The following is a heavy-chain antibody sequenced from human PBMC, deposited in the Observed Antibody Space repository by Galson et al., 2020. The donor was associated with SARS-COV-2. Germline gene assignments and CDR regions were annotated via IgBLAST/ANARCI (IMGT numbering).Heavy chain of an antibody. V-gene: IGHV4-31*03. D-gene: IGHD6-13*01. CDR1: GGSISSEGYY. CDR3: ARDNQVAAGKRGAFDI. J-gene: IGHJ3*02. CDR2: IYFTGSS. Sequence: ETSETLSLTCNVSGGSISSEGYYWGWIRQHPGKGLEWIAYIYFTGSSYYNPSLKSRVTISVDTSKNQFSLRLSSVTAADTAVYYCARDNQVAAGKRGAFDIWGQGTMVTVSS.